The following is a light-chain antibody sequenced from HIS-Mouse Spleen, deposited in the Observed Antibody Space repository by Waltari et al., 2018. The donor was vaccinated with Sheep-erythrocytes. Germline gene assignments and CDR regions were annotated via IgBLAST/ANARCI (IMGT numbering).Light chain of an antibody. CDR3: QQRSNWYT. J-gene: IGKJ2*01. CDR2: DAS. CDR1: QSVRSY. V-gene: IGKV3-11*01. Sequence: EIVLTQSPATLSLSPGERATLSCRASQSVRSYLAWYQQKPVQAPRLLIYDASNRATGIPARFSGSGSGTDFTLTISSLEPEDFAVYYCQQRSNWYTFGQGTKLEIK.